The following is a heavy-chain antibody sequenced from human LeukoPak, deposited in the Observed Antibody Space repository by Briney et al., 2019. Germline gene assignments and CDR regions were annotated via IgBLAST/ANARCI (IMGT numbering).Heavy chain of an antibody. D-gene: IGHD6-19*01. CDR2: MNPNSGNT. CDR1: GYTFTSYD. CDR3: AREKAVAPTDY. V-gene: IGHV1-8*01. J-gene: IGHJ4*02. Sequence: ASVKASCKASGYTFTSYDINWVRQAPRQGLEWMGWMNPNSGNTGYAQKFQGRVTMTRNTSISTAYMELSSLRSEDTAVYYCAREKAVAPTDYWGQGTLVTVSS.